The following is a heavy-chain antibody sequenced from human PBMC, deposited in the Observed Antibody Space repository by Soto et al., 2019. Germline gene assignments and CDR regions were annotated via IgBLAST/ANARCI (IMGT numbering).Heavy chain of an antibody. CDR1: GFTISDAW. CDR3: TTDRRQLAQFDN. Sequence: EVQLVESGGGLVKPGGSLRLSCAVSGFTISDAWMSWVRQAPGKGLEWVARIKSESDGGALDYAAPVKCRFGVSRDDSRNTLFLQMNSLRDDDTGVYYCTTDRRQLAQFDNWGQGTLVSVSS. J-gene: IGHJ4*02. CDR2: IKSESDGGAL. V-gene: IGHV3-15*01. D-gene: IGHD6-6*01.